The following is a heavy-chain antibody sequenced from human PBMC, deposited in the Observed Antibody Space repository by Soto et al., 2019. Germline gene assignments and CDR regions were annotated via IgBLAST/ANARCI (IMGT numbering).Heavy chain of an antibody. J-gene: IGHJ4*02. CDR3: ARDGKGAAYAHGPYYFDY. D-gene: IGHD1-1*01. CDR1: GFPFSFYS. CDR2: ITSTSSAI. V-gene: IGHV3-48*02. Sequence: GGSLRLSCAASGFPFSFYSMNWVRQAPGKGLEWISYITSTSSAINYADSVRGRFTISRDNAMRSLFLHMNSLRDEDTAVYYCARDGKGAAYAHGPYYFDYWGQGALVTVSS.